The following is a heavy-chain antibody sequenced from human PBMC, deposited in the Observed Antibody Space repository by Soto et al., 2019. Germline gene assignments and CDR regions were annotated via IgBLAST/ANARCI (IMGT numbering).Heavy chain of an antibody. J-gene: IGHJ4*02. Sequence: VGSLRLSCAASGFTFSNAWMSWVRQAPGKGLEWVGRIKSKTDGGTTDYAAPVKGRFTISRDDSKNTLYLQMNSLKTEDTAVYYCTTVTRGVVAAFDYWGQGTLVTVSS. V-gene: IGHV3-15*01. CDR3: TTVTRGVVAAFDY. CDR2: IKSKTDGGTT. CDR1: GFTFSNAW. D-gene: IGHD2-15*01.